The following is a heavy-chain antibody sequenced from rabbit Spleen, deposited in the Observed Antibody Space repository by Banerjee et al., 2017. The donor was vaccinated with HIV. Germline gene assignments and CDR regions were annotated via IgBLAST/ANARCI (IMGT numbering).Heavy chain of an antibody. J-gene: IGHJ6*01. Sequence: QEQLEEYGGGLVKPEGSLTLTCKASGFSFSDRDVMCWVRQAPGKGLEWIACINTATGKAVYASWAKGRFSIAKTSSTTVILQRSSLTAADTATYFCARYTSSSFSSYGMDLLGQGTLCTVS. V-gene: IGHV1S45*01. CDR1: GFSFSDRDV. D-gene: IGHD1-1*01. CDR3: ARYTSSSFSSYGMDL. CDR2: INTATGKA.